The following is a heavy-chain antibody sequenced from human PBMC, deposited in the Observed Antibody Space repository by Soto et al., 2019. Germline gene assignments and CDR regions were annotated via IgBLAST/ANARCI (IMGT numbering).Heavy chain of an antibody. Sequence: SGPTLVNPTQTLTLTCTFSGFSLSTSGVGVGWIRQPPGKALEWLALIYWNDDKRYSPSLKSRLTITKDTSKNQVVLTMTNMDPVDTATYYCAHRLTVLYDFWSGSFDYWGQGTLVTVSS. CDR2: IYWNDDK. CDR1: GFSLSTSGVG. J-gene: IGHJ4*02. D-gene: IGHD3-3*01. CDR3: AHRLTVLYDFWSGSFDY. V-gene: IGHV2-5*01.